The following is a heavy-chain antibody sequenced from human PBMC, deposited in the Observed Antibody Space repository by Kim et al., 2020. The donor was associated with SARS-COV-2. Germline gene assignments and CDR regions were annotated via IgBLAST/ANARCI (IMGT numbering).Heavy chain of an antibody. V-gene: IGHV3-30*01. Sequence: ATPAKGRVTIAQENSKNTLYLQMNSLRAEDTAVYYCARDSAGSGDAFDIWGQGTMVTVSS. J-gene: IGHJ3*02. CDR3: ARDSAGSGDAFDI. D-gene: IGHD2-15*01.